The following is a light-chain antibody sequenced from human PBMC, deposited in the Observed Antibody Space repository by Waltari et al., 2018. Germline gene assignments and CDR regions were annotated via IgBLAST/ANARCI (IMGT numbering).Light chain of an antibody. CDR2: DAS. J-gene: IGKJ5*01. V-gene: IGKV3-11*01. CDR1: QSIGPY. Sequence: EIVLTRSPATLSLSPGETATLSCRASQSIGPYLAWYQQKPGQAPRLLIYDASNRATGIPARFSGSGSGTDFTLTISSLEPEDFAVYYCQQRSAWPLTFGQGTRLEIK. CDR3: QQRSAWPLT.